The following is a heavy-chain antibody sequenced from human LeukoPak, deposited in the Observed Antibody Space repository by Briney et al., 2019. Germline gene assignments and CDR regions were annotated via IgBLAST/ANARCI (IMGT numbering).Heavy chain of an antibody. CDR3: AKTKVGTGLDALDI. CDR1: GFTFSSYA. CDR2: ILYDGSNK. Sequence: GGSLRLSCAASGFTFSSYAMHWVRQAAGKGLEWVAVILYDGSNKFYADSVKGRFTISRDNSKNTLYLQMNSLRAEDTAVYYCAKTKVGTGLDALDIWGQGTMVTVFS. D-gene: IGHD2-21*02. J-gene: IGHJ3*02. V-gene: IGHV3-30-3*02.